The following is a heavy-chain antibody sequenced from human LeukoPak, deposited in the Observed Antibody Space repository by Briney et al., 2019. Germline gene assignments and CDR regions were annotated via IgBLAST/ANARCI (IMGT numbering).Heavy chain of an antibody. J-gene: IGHJ6*02. CDR1: GFTFSNYW. V-gene: IGHV3-74*01. CDR3: TSDRVSYGLDV. CDR2: IKSDGSET. Sequence: GGSLRLSCAASGFTFSNYWMHWVRQGPGKGLMWVSRIKSDGSETSSAESLEGRFTISRDNARNMLYLQMNSLRPEDTAIYYCTSDRVSYGLDVWGQGTTVTVSS.